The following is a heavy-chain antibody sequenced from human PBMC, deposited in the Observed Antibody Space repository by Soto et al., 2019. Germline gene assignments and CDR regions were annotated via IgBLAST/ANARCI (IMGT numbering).Heavy chain of an antibody. CDR3: ATGPDAVAEGYYYYGMDV. CDR1: GYTLTELS. V-gene: IGHV1-24*01. Sequence: ASVKVSCKVSGYTLTELSMHWVRQAPGKGLEWMGGFDPEDGETIYAQKFQGRVTMTEDTSTDTAYMELSSLRSEDTAVYYCATGPDAVAEGYYYYGMDVWGQGTTVTVSS. CDR2: FDPEDGET. D-gene: IGHD6-19*01. J-gene: IGHJ6*02.